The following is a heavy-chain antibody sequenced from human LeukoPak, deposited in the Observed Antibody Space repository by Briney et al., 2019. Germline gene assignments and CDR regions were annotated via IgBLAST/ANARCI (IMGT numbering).Heavy chain of an antibody. J-gene: IGHJ4*02. V-gene: IGHV4-39*01. CDR1: GGSISSSSYY. CDR3: ARHQGDFFDY. D-gene: IGHD2-21*01. Sequence: PSETLSLTCTVSGGSISSSSYYWGWIRQPPGKGLEWIGSIYYSGSTYYNPSLKSRVTISVDTSKNQFSLKLSSVTAADTAVNYCARHQGDFFDYWGQGTLVTVSS. CDR2: IYYSGST.